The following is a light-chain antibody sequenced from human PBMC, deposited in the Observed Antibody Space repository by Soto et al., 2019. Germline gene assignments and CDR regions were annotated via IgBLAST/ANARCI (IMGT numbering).Light chain of an antibody. Sequence: DFQMTQSPSSLSASVGDRVTITCRASQGINDYLAWYQQKPGKVPKLLIYAASTLHSGVPSRFSGSGSGTDFTLTISSLQPEDVATYYCQKYNRAPPEFSFGPGTKVDIK. CDR2: AAS. J-gene: IGKJ3*01. CDR1: QGINDY. CDR3: QKYNRAPPEFS. V-gene: IGKV1-27*01.